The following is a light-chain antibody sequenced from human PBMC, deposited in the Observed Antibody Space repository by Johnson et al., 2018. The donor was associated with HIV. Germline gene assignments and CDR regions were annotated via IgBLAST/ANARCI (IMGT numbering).Light chain of an antibody. V-gene: IGLV1-51*01. Sequence: QSVLTQPPSVSAAPGQKVTISCSGSSSNIGDNYVSWYQQLPGTAPKLLIFDNNKRPSGIPDRFSGSKSGTSATLGITELQTGDEADYYCGTWKSSLSAGGVFGTGTTGTVL. CDR2: DNN. J-gene: IGLJ1*01. CDR3: GTWKSSLSAGGV. CDR1: SSNIGDNY.